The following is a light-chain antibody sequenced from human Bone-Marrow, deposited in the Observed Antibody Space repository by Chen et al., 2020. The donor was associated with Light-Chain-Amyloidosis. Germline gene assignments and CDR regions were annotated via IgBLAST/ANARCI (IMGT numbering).Light chain of an antibody. CDR2: EDD. V-gene: IGLV6-57*01. CDR3: QSYQGSSQGV. CDR1: SGSIATNY. J-gene: IGLJ3*02. Sequence: NFMLTQPHSVSESPGKTVIISCTRSSGSIATNYVQWYQQRPGSSPTTVTYEDDQRPSGVPDLFSGSLDRSSNSASPTISGLKTEDEADYYCQSYQGSSQGVFGGGTKLTVL.